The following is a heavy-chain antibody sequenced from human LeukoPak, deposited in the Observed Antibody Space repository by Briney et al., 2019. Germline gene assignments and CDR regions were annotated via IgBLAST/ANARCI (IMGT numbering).Heavy chain of an antibody. V-gene: IGHV1-2*02. D-gene: IGHD3-22*01. J-gene: IGHJ4*02. CDR1: GYTFSGFY. CDR3: ARGYDSSGYYQYYFDY. Sequence: ASVKVSCKASGYTFSGFYMHWVRQAPGQGLECMGWINPNSGGTNYAQKLQGRVTMTTDTSTSTAYMELRSLRSDDTAVYYCARGYDSSGYYQYYFDYWGQGTLVTVSS. CDR2: INPNSGGT.